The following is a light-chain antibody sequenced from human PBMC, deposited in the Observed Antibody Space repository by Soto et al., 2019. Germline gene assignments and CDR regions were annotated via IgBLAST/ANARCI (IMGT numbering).Light chain of an antibody. CDR2: KAS. CDR3: QQYNNYSS. V-gene: IGKV1-5*03. CDR1: QSIGSW. Sequence: DIQMTQSPSTLSASVGDRVTITCRASQSIGSWLAWYQQKPGKAPKLLLYKASSLESGVPSRFGGSGSGTEFILTISSLQPDDFATYYSQQYNNYSSFGQGTKVELK. J-gene: IGKJ1*01.